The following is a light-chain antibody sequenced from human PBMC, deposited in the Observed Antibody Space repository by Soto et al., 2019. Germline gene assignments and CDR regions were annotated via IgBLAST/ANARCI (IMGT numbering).Light chain of an antibody. CDR1: QSIGEW. CDR2: KAS. J-gene: IGKJ1*01. Sequence: DIQMTQSPSTLSASFGDRVTITWGASQSIGEWLAWYQQKPGKAPKLLIYKASTLESGVPSRFRGSGSGTDFALIITSLQPDDFATYYCHQYNSYSPEWTFCQGTKVDIK. V-gene: IGKV1-5*03. CDR3: HQYNSYSPEWT.